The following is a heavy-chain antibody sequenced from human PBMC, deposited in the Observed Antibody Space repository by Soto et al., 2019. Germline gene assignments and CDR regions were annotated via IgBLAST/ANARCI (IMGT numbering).Heavy chain of an antibody. D-gene: IGHD3-10*01. CDR1: GGTFSSYT. CDR3: ASLMSSGYYYGMDV. J-gene: IGHJ6*02. V-gene: IGHV1-69*02. CDR2: IIPILGIS. Sequence: QVQLVQSGAEVKKPGSSVKVSCKAAGGTFSSYTISWVRQAPGQGLEWMGRIIPILGISNYAQRFHGRVTITADKSTSTAYMELSSLRSEDTAVYYCASLMSSGYYYGMDVWGQGTTVTVS.